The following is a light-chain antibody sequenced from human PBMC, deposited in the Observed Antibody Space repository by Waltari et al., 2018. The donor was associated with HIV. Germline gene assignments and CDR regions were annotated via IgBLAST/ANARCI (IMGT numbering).Light chain of an antibody. CDR3: SSYTSSGTPVV. CDR1: SRDIGTYNY. V-gene: IGLV2-14*01. J-gene: IGLJ2*01. CDR2: DVS. Sequence: QSALTQPASVSGSPGQSITISCTGTSRDIGTYNYVSWYQQHPGNAPKVMIYDVSKLPSRVSSRFSGSKSANSASLTISGLQAEDEADYYCSSYTSSGTPVVFGVGTKLTVL.